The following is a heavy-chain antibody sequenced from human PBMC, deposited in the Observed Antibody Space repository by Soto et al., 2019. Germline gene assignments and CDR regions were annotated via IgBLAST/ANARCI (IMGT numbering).Heavy chain of an antibody. CDR2: INAGNGNT. Sequence: ASVKVSCKASGYTFTTYAMHWVRQAPGQRLERMGWINAGNGNTKYSQKFQGRVTITRDTSASTAYMELSSLRSEDTAVYFCARGCSGGICYVFDYWGQGTLVTVSS. V-gene: IGHV1-3*01. D-gene: IGHD2-15*01. J-gene: IGHJ4*02. CDR3: ARGCSGGICYVFDY. CDR1: GYTFTTYA.